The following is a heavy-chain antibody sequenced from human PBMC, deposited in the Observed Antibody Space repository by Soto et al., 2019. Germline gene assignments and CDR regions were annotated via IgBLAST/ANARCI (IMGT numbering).Heavy chain of an antibody. Sequence: GGSLRLSCAASGFTFSGSAMHWVRQASGKGLEWVGRIRSKANSYATAYAASVKGRFTISRDDSKNTAYLQMNSLKTEDTAVYYCTRHEWWWQGAFDIWGQGTMVTVSS. V-gene: IGHV3-73*01. CDR2: IRSKANSYAT. CDR3: TRHEWWWQGAFDI. D-gene: IGHD2-21*01. CDR1: GFTFSGSA. J-gene: IGHJ3*02.